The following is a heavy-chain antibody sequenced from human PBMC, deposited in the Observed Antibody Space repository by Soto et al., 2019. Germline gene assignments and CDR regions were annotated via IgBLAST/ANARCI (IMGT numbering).Heavy chain of an antibody. CDR1: GFTFSSYA. J-gene: IGHJ4*02. V-gene: IGHV3-23*01. D-gene: IGHD6-19*01. CDR2: ISGSGGST. CDR3: AKDRGLVLSVYYFDY. Sequence: GGSLRLSCAASGFTFSSYAMSWVRQAPGKGLEWVSAISGSGGSTYYADSVKGRFTISRDNSKNTLYLQMNSLRAEDTAVYYCAKDRGLVLSVYYFDYWGQGTLVTVSS.